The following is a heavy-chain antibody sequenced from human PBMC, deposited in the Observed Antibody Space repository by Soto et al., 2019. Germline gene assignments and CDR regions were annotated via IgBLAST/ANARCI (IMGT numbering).Heavy chain of an antibody. CDR1: GFTFSSYA. V-gene: IGHV3-64*01. Sequence: GSLRLSCAASGFTFSSYAMHWVRQAPGKGLEYVSAISSNGGSTYYANSVKGRFTISRDNSKNTLYLQMGSLRAEDMAVYYCAREGYCSSTSCYSFDYWGQG. CDR3: AREGYCSSTSCYSFDY. J-gene: IGHJ4*02. CDR2: ISSNGGST. D-gene: IGHD2-2*01.